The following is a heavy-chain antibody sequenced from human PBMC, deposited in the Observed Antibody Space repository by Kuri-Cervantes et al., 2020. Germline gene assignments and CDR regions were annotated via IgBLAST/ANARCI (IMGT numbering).Heavy chain of an antibody. D-gene: IGHD6-6*01. CDR1: GFTFSSYA. CDR3: AREGEYSSSSGFDY. CDR2: ISYDGSNK. Sequence: GESLKISCAASGFTFSSYAMHWVRQAPGKGLEWVAVISYDGSNKYYADSVKGRFTISRDNSKNTLYLQMNSLRAEDTAVYYCAREGEYSSSSGFDYWGQGTLVTVSS. J-gene: IGHJ4*02. V-gene: IGHV3-30*01.